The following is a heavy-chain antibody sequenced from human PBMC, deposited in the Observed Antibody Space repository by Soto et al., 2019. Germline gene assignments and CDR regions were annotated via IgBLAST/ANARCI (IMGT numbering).Heavy chain of an antibody. D-gene: IGHD2-15*01. V-gene: IGHV4-34*01. CDR3: ARGLPYRYCSGGSCPTHYFDY. Sequence: SETLSLTCAVYGGSFSGYYWSWIRQPPGKGLEWIGEINHSGSTNYNPSLKSRVTISVDTSKNQFSLKLSSVTAADTAVYYYARGLPYRYCSGGSCPTHYFDYWGQGTLVTVS. CDR1: GGSFSGYY. CDR2: INHSGST. J-gene: IGHJ4*02.